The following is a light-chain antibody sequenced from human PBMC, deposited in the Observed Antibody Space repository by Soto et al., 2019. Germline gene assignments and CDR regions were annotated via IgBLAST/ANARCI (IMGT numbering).Light chain of an antibody. CDR1: QSISSW. J-gene: IGKJ1*01. Sequence: DIQMTQSPSTLSASVGDRVTITCRASQSISSWLSWYPQKPGKAPKLLIYDASSLESGVPSRFRGSGSGTEFTLTISSLQSDDFATYYCQQYNSYWTFGQGTKVEI. V-gene: IGKV1-5*01. CDR3: QQYNSYWT. CDR2: DAS.